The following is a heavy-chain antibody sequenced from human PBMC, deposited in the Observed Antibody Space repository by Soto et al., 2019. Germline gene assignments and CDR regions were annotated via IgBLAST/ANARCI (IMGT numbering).Heavy chain of an antibody. CDR2: IRSKAYGGTT. J-gene: IGHJ4*02. D-gene: IGHD6-13*01. CDR3: TRGGVYSSSWTLFDY. Sequence: GGSLRLSCTASGFTFGDYAMSWVRQAPGKGLEWVGFIRSKAYGGTTEYAASVKGRFTISRDDSKSIAYLQMNSLKTEDTAVYYCTRGGVYSSSWTLFDYWGQGTLVTVSS. CDR1: GFTFGDYA. V-gene: IGHV3-49*04.